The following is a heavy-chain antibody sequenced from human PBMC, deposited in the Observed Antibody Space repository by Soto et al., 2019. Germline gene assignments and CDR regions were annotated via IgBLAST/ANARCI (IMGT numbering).Heavy chain of an antibody. J-gene: IGHJ4*02. CDR1: GGTFSNYV. CDR2: IIPFSGAA. D-gene: IGHD2-21*01. CDR3: ARDMTRPVVPYFDF. Sequence: QVQLVQSGAEVKKPGSSVKVSCKASGGTFSNYVVNWVRRAPGQGLEWMGSIIPFSGAANYAQKFQGRVTITADKSTSTSYMELSSLRSEDTAVYYCARDMTRPVVPYFDFWGQGTLVTVSS. V-gene: IGHV1-69*06.